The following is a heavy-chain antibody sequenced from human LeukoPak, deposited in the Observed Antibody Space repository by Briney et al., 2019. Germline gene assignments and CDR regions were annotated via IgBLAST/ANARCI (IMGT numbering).Heavy chain of an antibody. CDR2: ISISATTI. J-gene: IGHJ4*02. CDR3: ARDDYGD. V-gene: IGHV3-48*03. Sequence: GGSLRLSCAAPGFTFRNYEMNWVRQAPGKGLEWVSFISISATTIYYADSVRGRFTISRDNAKSSLYLQMNSLRAEDTAVYYCARDDYGDWGQGTLVTVSS. CDR1: GFTFRNYE. D-gene: IGHD4-17*01.